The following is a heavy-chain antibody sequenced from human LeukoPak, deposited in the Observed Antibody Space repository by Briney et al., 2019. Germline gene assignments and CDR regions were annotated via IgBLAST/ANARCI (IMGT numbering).Heavy chain of an antibody. CDR1: GGSFSGYY. D-gene: IGHD6-13*01. J-gene: IGHJ5*02. V-gene: IGHV4-34*01. CDR3: ASSSAAGTAFRGWFDP. Sequence: SETLSLTCAVYGGSFSGYYWSWIRQPPGKGLEWIGEINHSGSTNYNPSLKSRVTISVDTSKNQFSLKLSSVTAADTAVYYCASSSAAGTAFRGWFDPWGQGTLVTVSS. CDR2: INHSGST.